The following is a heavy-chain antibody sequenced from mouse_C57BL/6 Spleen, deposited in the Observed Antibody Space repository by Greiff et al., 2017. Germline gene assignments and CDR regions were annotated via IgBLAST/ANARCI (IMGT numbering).Heavy chain of an antibody. J-gene: IGHJ2*01. V-gene: IGHV1-19*01. CDR3: ARYYYGSSYFDY. CDR1: GYTFTDYY. D-gene: IGHD1-1*01. CDR2: INPYNGGT. Sequence: EVKLEESGPVLVKPGASVKMSCKASGYTFTDYYMNWVKQSHGKSLEWIGVINPYNGGTSYNQKFKGKATLTVDKASSTAYIELNSLTSEDSAVYYCARYYYGSSYFDYWGQGTTLTVSS.